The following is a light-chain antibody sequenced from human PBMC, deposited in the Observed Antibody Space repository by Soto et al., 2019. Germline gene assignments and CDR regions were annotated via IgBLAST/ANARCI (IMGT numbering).Light chain of an antibody. CDR1: QYIGST. J-gene: IGKJ1*01. CDR2: DAS. CDR3: QQYTDRPRP. Sequence: EIGLAQYPGTLPVSPGDRAKLSCRASQYIGSTIAWYQQRSGQAPRLLIFDASIRLPTVPARFSGSVSGTEFTLTISGLQSEDFAVYFCQQYTDRPRPFGQGTKV. V-gene: IGKV3-15*01.